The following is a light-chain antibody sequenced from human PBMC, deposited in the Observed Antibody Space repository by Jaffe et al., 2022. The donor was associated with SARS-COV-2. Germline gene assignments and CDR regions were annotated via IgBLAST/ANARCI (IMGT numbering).Light chain of an antibody. V-gene: IGLV1-40*01. J-gene: IGLJ2*01. CDR3: QSYDTSLRARV. Sequence: QSVLTQPPSVSGAPGQRVTISCTGNASNIGSPWDVHWYQQFPGMAPKVLIYGSSHRPSGVPDRFSGSKSGASASLAISGLQAEDEADYYCQSYDTSLRARVFGGGTKLTVL. CDR2: GSS. CDR1: ASNIGSPWD.